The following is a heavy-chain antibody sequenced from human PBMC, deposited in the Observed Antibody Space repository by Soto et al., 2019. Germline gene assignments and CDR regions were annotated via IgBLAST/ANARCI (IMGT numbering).Heavy chain of an antibody. V-gene: IGHV3-23*01. J-gene: IGHJ6*03. CDR3: AKCFTEKKAGRNYYYYYMDV. CDR2: ISGSGGST. D-gene: IGHD6-6*01. Sequence: EVQLLESGGGLVQPGGSLRLSCAASGFIFNDYAMTWVRQAPGKGLEWVSGISGSGGSTYYADSVKGRFTISRDNSKNTLYLQMSSLRGEDTALYYCAKCFTEKKAGRNYYYYYMDVWGKGTTVTVSS. CDR1: GFIFNDYA.